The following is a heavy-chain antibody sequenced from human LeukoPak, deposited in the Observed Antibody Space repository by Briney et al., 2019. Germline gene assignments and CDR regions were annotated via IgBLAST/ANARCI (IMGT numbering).Heavy chain of an antibody. V-gene: IGHV1-18*01. CDR3: ARLWILWEIVVVPAAPAGSAFDI. CDR2: ISAYNGNT. D-gene: IGHD2-2*01. Sequence: ASVKVSCKASGYTFTSYGISWVRQAPGQGLEWMGWISAYNGNTNYAQKLQGRVTMTTDTSTSTAYMELRSLRSDDTAVYYCARLWILWEIVVVPAAPAGSAFDIWGQGTMVTVSS. J-gene: IGHJ3*02. CDR1: GYTFTSYG.